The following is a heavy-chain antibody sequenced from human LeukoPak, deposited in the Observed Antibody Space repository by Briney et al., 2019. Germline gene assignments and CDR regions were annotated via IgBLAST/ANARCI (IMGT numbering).Heavy chain of an antibody. CDR3: ASSGFNYGHYFDY. CDR2: ISYSGST. V-gene: IGHV4-59*08. J-gene: IGHJ4*02. Sequence: PSETLSLTCTVSGGSISGYYWSWIRQPPGKGLEWIGYISYSGSTNYNPSLKGRVTISVDTSKDQFSLALNSVTAADTAIYYCASSGFNYGHYFDYWGQGTLVTVSS. CDR1: GGSISGYY. D-gene: IGHD5-18*01.